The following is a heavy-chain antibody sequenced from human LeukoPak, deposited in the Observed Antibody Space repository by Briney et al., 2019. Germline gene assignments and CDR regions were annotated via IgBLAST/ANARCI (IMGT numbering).Heavy chain of an antibody. CDR1: GFTFSNAW. Sequence: PGGSLRLSCAASGFTFSNAWMSWVRQAPGKGLEWVGRIKSKTDGGTTDYAAPVKGRFTISRDDSKNTLYLQMNSLKTEDTAVYYCTTDGILTGKVGHYYMDVWGKGTTVTVSS. D-gene: IGHD3-9*01. CDR3: TTDGILTGKVGHYYMDV. CDR2: IKSKTDGGTT. V-gene: IGHV3-15*01. J-gene: IGHJ6*03.